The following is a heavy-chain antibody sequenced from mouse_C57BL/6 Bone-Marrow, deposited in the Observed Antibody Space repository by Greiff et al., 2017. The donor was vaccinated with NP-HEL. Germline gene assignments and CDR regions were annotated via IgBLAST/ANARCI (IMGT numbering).Heavy chain of an antibody. D-gene: IGHD6-1*01. CDR1: GYTFTDYY. Sequence: EVKLQQSGPELVKPGASVKISCKASGYTFTDYYMNWVKQSHGKSLEWIGDINPNNGGTSYNQKFKGKATLTVDKSSSTAYMELRSLTSEDSAVYYCARRRGVLQRGFDYWGQGTTLTVSS. J-gene: IGHJ2*01. CDR3: ARRRGVLQRGFDY. V-gene: IGHV1-26*01. CDR2: INPNNGGT.